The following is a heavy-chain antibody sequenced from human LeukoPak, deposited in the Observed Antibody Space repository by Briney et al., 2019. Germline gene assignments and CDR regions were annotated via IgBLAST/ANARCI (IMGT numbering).Heavy chain of an antibody. CDR2: INPSGGST. Sequence: GASVKVSCKASGYTFTGYYMHWVRQAPGQGLEWMGIINPSGGSTSYAQKFQGRVTMTRDTSTSTVYMELSSLRSEDTAVYYCATLAAGDWFDPWGQGTLVTVSS. D-gene: IGHD3-10*01. CDR3: ATLAAGDWFDP. CDR1: GYTFTGYY. V-gene: IGHV1-46*01. J-gene: IGHJ5*02.